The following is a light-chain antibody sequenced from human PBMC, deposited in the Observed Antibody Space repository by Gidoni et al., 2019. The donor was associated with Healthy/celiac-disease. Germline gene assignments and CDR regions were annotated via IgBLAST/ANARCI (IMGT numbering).Light chain of an antibody. V-gene: IGKV3-15*01. J-gene: IGKJ3*01. CDR1: QSVSSK. Sequence: IVMTQSPATLSVSPGERATLSCRASQSVSSKLAWYQQKPGQAPRLLIYGASTRATGIPARFSGSGSGTEFTLTISSLQSEDFAVYYCQQYNNWPRTFGPGTKVDIK. CDR3: QQYNNWPRT. CDR2: GAS.